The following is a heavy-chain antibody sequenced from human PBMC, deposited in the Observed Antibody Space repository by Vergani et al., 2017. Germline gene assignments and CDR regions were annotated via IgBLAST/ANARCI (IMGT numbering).Heavy chain of an antibody. CDR2: ISGMGGST. CDR3: AKEDDGPLDY. J-gene: IGHJ4*02. V-gene: IGHV3-23*04. Sequence: EVQLVESGGGLVQPGGSLRLSCAAFGFTFSAYARSWVRQVPGKGLEWVAVISGMGGSTYYADSVKGRFTISRDNSKNTLYLQMNSLRAEDTAVYYCAKEDDGPLDYWGQGTLSPSPQ. CDR1: GFTFSAYA. D-gene: IGHD3-3*01.